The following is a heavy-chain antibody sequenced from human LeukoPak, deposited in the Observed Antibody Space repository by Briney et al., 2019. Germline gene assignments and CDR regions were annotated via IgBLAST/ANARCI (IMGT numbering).Heavy chain of an antibody. D-gene: IGHD4-17*01. CDR1: GGSISSGDYY. V-gene: IGHV4-30-4*01. J-gene: IGHJ6*02. Sequence: SETLSLTCTVSGGSISSGDYYRSWIRQPPGKGLEWIGYIYYSGSTYYNPSLKSRVTISVDTSKNQFSLKLSSVTAADTAVYYCARDYGDYGHYYYYGMDVWGQGTTVTVSS. CDR3: ARDYGDYGHYYYYGMDV. CDR2: IYYSGST.